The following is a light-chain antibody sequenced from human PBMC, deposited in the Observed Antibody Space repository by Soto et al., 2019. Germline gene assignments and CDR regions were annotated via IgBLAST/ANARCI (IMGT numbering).Light chain of an antibody. CDR3: QQYNSYSPT. V-gene: IGKV1-5*01. CDR2: VAS. J-gene: IGKJ1*01. CDR1: QYISTY. Sequence: DIQMTQSPSSLSASVGDSLTITCRASQYISTYLNWYQQKPGKAPKLLIYVASNLQSGVPSRFSGSGSGTEFTLTISSLQPDDFATYYCQQYNSYSPTFGQGTKVDIK.